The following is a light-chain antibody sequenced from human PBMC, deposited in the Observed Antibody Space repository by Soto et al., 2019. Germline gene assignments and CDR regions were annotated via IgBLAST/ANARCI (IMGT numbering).Light chain of an antibody. CDR1: SSNIGTGYD. V-gene: IGLV1-40*01. Sequence: QSVLTQPPSVSGAPGQRVTISCTGSSSNIGTGYDVHWYQQLPGTAPKLVIFGNNNRPSGVPDRFSGSKSGTSASLAITGLQAEDEADYYCSSYTTTITVFGGGTKLTVL. CDR3: SSYTTTITV. CDR2: GNN. J-gene: IGLJ3*02.